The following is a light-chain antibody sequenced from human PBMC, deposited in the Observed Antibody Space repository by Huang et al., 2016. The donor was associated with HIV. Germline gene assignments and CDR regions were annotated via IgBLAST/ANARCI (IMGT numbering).Light chain of an antibody. J-gene: IGKJ1*01. V-gene: IGKV1-16*02. CDR2: AAS. Sequence: DIQMTQSPSSMSASVGDRVTITCRASQGIGKYLAWFQQKPGQAPKSLIFAASSLQSGGPSKFSGSGSGTEFTLTISRLQPDDFATYYCQQYSSYPWTFGQGTKVEIK. CDR3: QQYSSYPWT. CDR1: QGIGKY.